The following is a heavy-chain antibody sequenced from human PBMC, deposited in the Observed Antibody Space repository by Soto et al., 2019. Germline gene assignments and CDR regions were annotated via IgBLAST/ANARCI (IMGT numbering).Heavy chain of an antibody. CDR3: VKFHYGFRAG. J-gene: IGHJ4*01. CDR2: IKPDGGVT. D-gene: IGHD4-17*01. CDR1: GFTFNSYW. V-gene: IGHV3-7*01. Sequence: EVQLVESGGALVQPGGSLRLSCAASGFTFNSYWMGWVRQAPGKGLEWVANIKPDGGVTYYVDSVKGRFTISRDNAKNSLYLQMNSLRAEDTAVYYCVKFHYGFRAGGGHGTVVTVSS.